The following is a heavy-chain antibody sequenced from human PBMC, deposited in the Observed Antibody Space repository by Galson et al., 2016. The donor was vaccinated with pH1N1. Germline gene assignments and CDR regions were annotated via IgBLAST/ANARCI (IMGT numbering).Heavy chain of an antibody. CDR3: ARSRDFSFDY. D-gene: IGHD4-11*01. CDR2: ISKDGNNV. Sequence: SLRLSCAASGFTLSCCAMHWVRQAPGKGLEWVALISKDGNNVYYADSVKGRFTISRDSSNNTLYLQMNSLRTEDTAIYYCARSRDFSFDYWGQGALVTVAS. V-gene: IGHV3-30*04. J-gene: IGHJ4*02. CDR1: GFTLSCCA.